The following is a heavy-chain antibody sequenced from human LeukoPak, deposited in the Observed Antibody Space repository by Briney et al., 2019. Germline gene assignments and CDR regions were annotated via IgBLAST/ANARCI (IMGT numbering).Heavy chain of an antibody. J-gene: IGHJ2*01. CDR1: GFTFSSYS. Sequence: GGSLRLSCAASGFTFSSYSMNWVRQAPGKGLEWVSYISSSSSTIYYADSVKGRFTISRDNAKNSLYLQMNSLRAEDTAVYYCARCGGWYQKYFDLWGRGTLVTVSS. V-gene: IGHV3-48*04. CDR3: ARCGGWYQKYFDL. CDR2: ISSSSSTI. D-gene: IGHD6-19*01.